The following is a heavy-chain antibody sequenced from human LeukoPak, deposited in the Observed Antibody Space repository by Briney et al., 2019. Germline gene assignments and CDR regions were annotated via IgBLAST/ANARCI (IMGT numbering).Heavy chain of an antibody. V-gene: IGHV4-38-2*02. D-gene: IGHD5-24*01. Sequence: PSETLSLTCTVSGYSISRGYYWGWIRQPPGKGLEWIGSIYYSGSTYYNPSLKSRVTISVDTSKNQFSLKLSSVTAADTAVYYCARQSHKRWLQFAHAFDIWGQGTMVTVSS. J-gene: IGHJ3*02. CDR1: GYSISRGYY. CDR2: IYYSGST. CDR3: ARQSHKRWLQFAHAFDI.